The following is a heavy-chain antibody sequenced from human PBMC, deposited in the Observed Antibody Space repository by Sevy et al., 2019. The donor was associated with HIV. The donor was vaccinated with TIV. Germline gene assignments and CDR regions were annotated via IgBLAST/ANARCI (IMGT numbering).Heavy chain of an antibody. J-gene: IGHJ4*02. CDR2: ISYDGSNK. Sequence: GGSLRLSCAASGFTFSSYAMHWVRQAPGKGLEWVAVISYDGSNKYYADSVKGRFTISRDNSKNTLYLQMNSLRAEDTAVYYCARERLSIYSSSWFDYWGQGTLVTVSS. D-gene: IGHD6-13*01. V-gene: IGHV3-30*04. CDR3: ARERLSIYSSSWFDY. CDR1: GFTFSSYA.